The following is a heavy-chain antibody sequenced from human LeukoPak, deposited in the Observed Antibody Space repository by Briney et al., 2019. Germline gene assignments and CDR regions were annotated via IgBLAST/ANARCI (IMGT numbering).Heavy chain of an antibody. CDR1: RFTPSSYE. V-gene: IGHV3-48*03. Sequence: PGGSLRLSCAASRFTPSSYEMNWVRQAPGKGLESVSYISISGSTIYYADSVKGRSTIPRENAKNSLYLQRNSLRAEDPAVYYCASRVGDFWGQGTLVTVSS. J-gene: IGHJ4*02. CDR2: ISISGSTI. D-gene: IGHD3-10*01. CDR3: ASRVGDF.